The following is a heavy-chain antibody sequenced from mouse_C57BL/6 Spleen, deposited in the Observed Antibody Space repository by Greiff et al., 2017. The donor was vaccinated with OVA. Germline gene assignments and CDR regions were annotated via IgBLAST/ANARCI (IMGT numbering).Heavy chain of an antibody. CDR2: ISYDGSN. D-gene: IGHD1-1*01. Sequence: EVQVVESGPGLVKPSQSLSLTCSVTGYSITSGYYWNWIRQFPGNKLEWMGYISYDGSNNYNPSLKNRISITRDTSKNQFFLKLNSVTTEDTATYYCARAPITTVVDYWGQGTTLTVSS. CDR1: GYSITSGYY. CDR3: ARAPITTVVDY. V-gene: IGHV3-6*01. J-gene: IGHJ2*01.